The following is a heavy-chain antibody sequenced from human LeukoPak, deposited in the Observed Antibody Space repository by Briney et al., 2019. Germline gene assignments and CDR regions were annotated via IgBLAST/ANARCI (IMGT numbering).Heavy chain of an antibody. CDR1: GFTFSSYA. Sequence: GGSLRLSCAASGFTFSSYAMHWVRQAPGEGLEYVSAISSNGGSTYYANSVKGRFTISRDNSKNTLYLQMGSLRAEDMAVYYCARGGTSLLWFGELLSDYYYMDVWGKGTTVTVSS. J-gene: IGHJ6*03. D-gene: IGHD3-10*01. CDR3: ARGGTSLLWFGELLSDYYYMDV. V-gene: IGHV3-64*01. CDR2: ISSNGGST.